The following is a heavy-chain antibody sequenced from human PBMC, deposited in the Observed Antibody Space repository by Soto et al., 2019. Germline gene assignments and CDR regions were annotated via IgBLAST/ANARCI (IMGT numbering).Heavy chain of an antibody. Sequence: GGSLRLSCAASGFTFSNAWMNWVRQAPGKGLEWVGRIKSKTDGGTTDYAAPVKGRFTISRDDSKNTLYLQMNSLKTEDTAVYYCTTGREEWLVFRPQYYFDYWGQGTLVTVSS. V-gene: IGHV3-15*07. D-gene: IGHD6-19*01. CDR3: TTGREEWLVFRPQYYFDY. CDR2: IKSKTDGGTT. CDR1: GFTFSNAW. J-gene: IGHJ4*02.